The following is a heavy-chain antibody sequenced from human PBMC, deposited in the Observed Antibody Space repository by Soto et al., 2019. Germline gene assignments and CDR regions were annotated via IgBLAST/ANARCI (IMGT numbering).Heavy chain of an antibody. V-gene: IGHV3-30-3*02. D-gene: IGHD1-26*01. CDR1: RFTFSSYA. CDR2: ISYDGSNK. CDR3: AKDSGSYYFDY. Sequence: QVQLVESGGGVVQPGRSLRLSCAASRFTFSSYAMHWVRQAPGKGLEWVAVISYDGSNKYYADSVKGRFTISRDNSKNTLYLQMNSLRAEDTAVYYCAKDSGSYYFDYWGQGTLVTVSS. J-gene: IGHJ4*02.